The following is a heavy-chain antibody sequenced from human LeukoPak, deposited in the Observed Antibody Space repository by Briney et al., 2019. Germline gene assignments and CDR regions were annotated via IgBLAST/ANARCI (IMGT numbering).Heavy chain of an antibody. D-gene: IGHD6-13*01. J-gene: IGHJ6*04. CDR3: ARDGIAAAGTDYYYYGMDV. CDR1: GGTFSSYA. CDR2: IIPIFGTA. Sequence: RRASVKVSCKASGGTFSSYAISWVRQAPGQGLEWMGGIIPIFGTANYAQKSQGRVTITADESTSTAYMELSSLRSEDTAVYYCARDGIAAAGTDYYYYGMDVWGKGTTVTVSS. V-gene: IGHV1-69*13.